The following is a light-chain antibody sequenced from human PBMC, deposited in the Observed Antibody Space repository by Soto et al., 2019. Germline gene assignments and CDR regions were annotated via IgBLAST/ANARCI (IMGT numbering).Light chain of an antibody. CDR1: QTVGRN. V-gene: IGKV3-15*01. Sequence: EIVMTQSPATLSVSPGERATLSCRASQTVGRNLAWYQQKPGQGPRLLIYAASTRATGIPARFSGSGSGTEFTLTISSLQSEDFAVYFCQQYKIWPQFTFGPGTTVDIK. J-gene: IGKJ3*01. CDR2: AAS. CDR3: QQYKIWPQFT.